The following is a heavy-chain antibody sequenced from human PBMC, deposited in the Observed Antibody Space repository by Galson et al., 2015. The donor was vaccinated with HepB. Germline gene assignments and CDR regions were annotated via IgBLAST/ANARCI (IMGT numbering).Heavy chain of an antibody. D-gene: IGHD5-12*01. CDR2: INAGNGNT. J-gene: IGHJ6*02. CDR3: ARDAWSSGYDFGGMDV. Sequence: SVKVSCKASGYTFTSYAMHWVRQAPGQRLEWMGWINAGNGNTKYSQKFQGRVTITRDTSASTAYMELSSLRSEDTAVYYCARDAWSSGYDFGGMDVWGQGNPGHRLL. CDR1: GYTFTSYA. V-gene: IGHV1-3*01.